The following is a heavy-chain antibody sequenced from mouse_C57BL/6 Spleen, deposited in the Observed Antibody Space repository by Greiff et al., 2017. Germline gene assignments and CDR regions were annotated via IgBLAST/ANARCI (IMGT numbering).Heavy chain of an antibody. CDR2: IHPNSGST. J-gene: IGHJ4*01. CDR3: ARTNDPYYYAMDY. Sequence: QVQLKQPGAELVKPGASVKLSCKASGYTFTSYWMHWVKQRPGQGLEWIGMIHPNSGSTNYNEKFKSKATLTVDKSSSTAYMQLSSLTSEDSAVYYCARTNDPYYYAMDYWGQGTSVTVSS. V-gene: IGHV1-64*01. CDR1: GYTFTSYW.